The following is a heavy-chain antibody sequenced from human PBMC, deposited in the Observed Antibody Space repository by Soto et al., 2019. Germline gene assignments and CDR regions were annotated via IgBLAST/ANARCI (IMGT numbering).Heavy chain of an antibody. CDR3: ARGKWAGAATPIEY. CDR2: ISSSSSTI. D-gene: IGHD2-15*01. CDR1: GFTCSSYS. Sequence: GGSLRLSCAASGFTCSSYSMNWVRQAPGKGLEWVSYISSSSSTIYYADSVKGRFTISRDNAKNSLYLQMNSLRAEDTAVYYCARGKWAGAATPIEYWGQGTLVTVSS. V-gene: IGHV3-48*01. J-gene: IGHJ4*02.